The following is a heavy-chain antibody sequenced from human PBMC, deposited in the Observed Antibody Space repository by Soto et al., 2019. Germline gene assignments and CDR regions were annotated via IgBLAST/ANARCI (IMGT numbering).Heavy chain of an antibody. J-gene: IGHJ4*02. CDR3: ARVLPSSGWPNDY. D-gene: IGHD6-19*01. Sequence: GGSLRLSCVVSGFTFSNYWMSWVRQAPGKGLEWVANIQQDGSEKYYVDSVKGRFTISRDNAKNSLYLQMNSLRAEDTAVYYCARVLPSSGWPNDYWGQGTLVTVSS. CDR1: GFTFSNYW. CDR2: IQQDGSEK. V-gene: IGHV3-7*03.